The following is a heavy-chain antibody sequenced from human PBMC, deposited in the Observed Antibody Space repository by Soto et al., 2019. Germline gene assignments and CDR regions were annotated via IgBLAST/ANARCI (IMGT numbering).Heavy chain of an antibody. CDR3: AKVSRKGSAIDFDY. CDR2: VNPNNGDT. Sequence: QVQLVQSGAERKKPGASVKVSCKASGYTFSNYDMNWVRQATGQGPEWIGWVNPNNGDTGYAQKFQGRVTLTTDISKTTAYMELTSLRSEDTAIYYCAKVSRKGSAIDFDYWGQGTLITVSS. CDR1: GYTFSNYD. D-gene: IGHD3-10*01. V-gene: IGHV1-8*01. J-gene: IGHJ4*02.